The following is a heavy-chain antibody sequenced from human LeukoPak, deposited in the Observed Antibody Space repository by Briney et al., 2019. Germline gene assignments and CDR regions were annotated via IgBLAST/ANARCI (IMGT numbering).Heavy chain of an antibody. CDR3: ARDGWYILTGEMSSAIDY. V-gene: IGHV1-2*02. CDR1: GYTFTGYY. D-gene: IGHD3-9*01. J-gene: IGHJ4*02. Sequence: GASVKVSCKASGYTFTGYYMHWVRQAPGQGLEWMGWINPNSGGTNYAQKLQGRVTMTTDTSTSTAYMELRSLRSDDTAVYYCARDGWYILTGEMSSAIDYWGQGTLVTVSS. CDR2: INPNSGGT.